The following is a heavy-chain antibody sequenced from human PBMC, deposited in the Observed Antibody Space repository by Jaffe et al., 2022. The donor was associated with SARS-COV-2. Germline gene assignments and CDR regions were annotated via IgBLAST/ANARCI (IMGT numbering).Heavy chain of an antibody. Sequence: QVQLVESGGGLVKPGGSLRLSCAASGFTFSDYYMSWIRQAPGKGLEWVSYISSSSSYTNYADSVKGRFTISRDNAKNSLYLQMNSLRAEDTAVYYCARHGSGSYHPRYYYYGMDVWGQGTTVTVSS. CDR3: ARHGSGSYHPRYYYYGMDV. J-gene: IGHJ6*02. CDR2: ISSSSSYT. CDR1: GFTFSDYY. D-gene: IGHD3-10*01. V-gene: IGHV3-11*06.